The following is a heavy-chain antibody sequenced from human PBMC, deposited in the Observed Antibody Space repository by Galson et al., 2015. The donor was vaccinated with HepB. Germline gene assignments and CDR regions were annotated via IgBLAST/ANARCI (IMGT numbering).Heavy chain of an antibody. CDR3: ARGGYSYKYYYGLDV. J-gene: IGHJ6*02. CDR1: GFTFSSYA. CDR2: ISYDGSNK. D-gene: IGHD5-18*01. Sequence: SLRLSCAASGFTFSSYAMHWVRQAPGKGLEWVAVISYDGSNKYYADSVKGRFTISRDNSQNTLYLQMNSLRAEDTAVYYCARGGYSYKYYYGLDVWGQGTTVTVSS. V-gene: IGHV3-30*14.